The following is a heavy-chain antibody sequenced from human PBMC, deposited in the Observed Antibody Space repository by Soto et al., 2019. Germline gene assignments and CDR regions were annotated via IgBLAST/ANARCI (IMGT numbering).Heavy chain of an antibody. Sequence: ASVKVSCKASGYTFTNYGISWVRQAPGEGLEWVGWINTSNDNTNYAQKLQGRLTMTTDTSTSTAYMELRSLRSDDTAVYYCARGGYCSGGSCYSELYYYYYMDVWGKGTTVTVSS. V-gene: IGHV1-18*01. CDR1: GYTFTNYG. CDR3: ARGGYCSGGSCYSELYYYYYMDV. D-gene: IGHD2-15*01. CDR2: INTSNDNT. J-gene: IGHJ6*03.